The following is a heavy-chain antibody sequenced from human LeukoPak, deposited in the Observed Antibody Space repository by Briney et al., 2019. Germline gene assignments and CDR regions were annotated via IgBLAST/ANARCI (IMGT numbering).Heavy chain of an antibody. D-gene: IGHD6-13*01. Sequence: SETLSLTCDVYGGSFSGYYWSWIRQPPGKGLEWIGEINHSGSTNYNPSLKSRVTISVDTSKNQFSLKLSSVTAADTAVYYCARSTGGQLVFRVQKDRNSPFDYWGQGTLVTVSS. J-gene: IGHJ4*02. V-gene: IGHV4-34*01. CDR2: INHSGST. CDR3: ARSTGGQLVFRVQKDRNSPFDY. CDR1: GGSFSGYY.